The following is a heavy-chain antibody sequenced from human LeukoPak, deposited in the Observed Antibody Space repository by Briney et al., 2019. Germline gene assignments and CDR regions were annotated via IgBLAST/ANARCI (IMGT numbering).Heavy chain of an antibody. V-gene: IGHV4-59*08. CDR1: GXSISNYY. CDR2: IYYSGST. Sequence: SETLSLTCTVPGXSISNYYWSWIRQPPGKGLEWIGYIYYSGSTNYNPSLKSRVTISVDTSKNQFSLKLSSVTAADTAVYYCARHLSSGWSDYWGQGTLVTVS. D-gene: IGHD6-19*01. J-gene: IGHJ4*02. CDR3: ARHLSSGWSDY.